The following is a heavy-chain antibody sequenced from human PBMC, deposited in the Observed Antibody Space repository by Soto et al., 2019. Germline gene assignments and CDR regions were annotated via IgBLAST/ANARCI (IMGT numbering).Heavy chain of an antibody. Sequence: EVQLLESGGGLVQPGGSLRLSCAASGFTFSSYAMSWVRQAPGKGLEWVSAISGSGGSTYYADSVKGRFTISRDNSKNTLYLQMNSLRAEDTAVYYCAKDLQQLVPGGTPSNWFDPWGQGTLVTVSS. CDR1: GFTFSSYA. CDR3: AKDLQQLVPGGTPSNWFDP. D-gene: IGHD6-13*01. CDR2: ISGSGGST. V-gene: IGHV3-23*01. J-gene: IGHJ5*02.